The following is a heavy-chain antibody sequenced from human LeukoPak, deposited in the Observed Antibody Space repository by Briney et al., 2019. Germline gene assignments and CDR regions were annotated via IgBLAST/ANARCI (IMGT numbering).Heavy chain of an antibody. V-gene: IGHV4-59*08. CDR1: GGSISSYY. Sequence: SETLSLTCTVSGGSISSYYWSWIRQPPGKGLEWIGYIYYSGSTNYNPSLKSRVTISVDTSKNHFSLKLSSVTAADTAVYYCARHRVHCSSTSCYYFDYWGQGTLVTVSS. CDR3: ARHRVHCSSTSCYYFDY. CDR2: IYYSGST. J-gene: IGHJ4*02. D-gene: IGHD2-2*01.